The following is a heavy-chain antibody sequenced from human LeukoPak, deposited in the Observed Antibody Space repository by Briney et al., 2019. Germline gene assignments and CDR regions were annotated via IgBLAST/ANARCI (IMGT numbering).Heavy chain of an antibody. J-gene: IGHJ5*02. CDR1: GFSLSTSGVG. CDR3: AHFGAYYDSSGYINWFDP. D-gene: IGHD3-22*01. V-gene: IGHV2-5*01. CDR2: IYWNDDK. Sequence: SGPTLLKPTQTLTLTCTFSGFSLSTSGVGVGWIRQPPGKALEWLALIYWNDDKRYSPSLKSRLTITKDTSKNQVVLTMTNMDPVDTATYYCAHFGAYYDSSGYINWFDPWGQGTLVTVSS.